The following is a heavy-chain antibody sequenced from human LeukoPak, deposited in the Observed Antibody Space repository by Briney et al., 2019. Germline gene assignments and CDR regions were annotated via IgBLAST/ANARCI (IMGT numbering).Heavy chain of an antibody. D-gene: IGHD2-21*02. J-gene: IGHJ6*02. V-gene: IGHV4-59*08. CDR2: VSYSGTP. CDR1: GDSINNYY. CDR3: ARQKCDRLTYHYYGMDV. Sequence: SETLSLTCTVSGDSINNYYWSWIRQPPGKGLEWIGYVSYSGTPDSNPSLKSRVTISLDTSRNQFSLQLSSVTAADTAVYYCARQKCDRLTYHYYGMDVWGQGTTVTVSS.